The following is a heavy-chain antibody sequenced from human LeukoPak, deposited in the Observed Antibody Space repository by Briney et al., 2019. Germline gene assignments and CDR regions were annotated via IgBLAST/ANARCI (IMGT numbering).Heavy chain of an antibody. V-gene: IGHV5-51*01. CDR1: GYSYTSYW. J-gene: IGHJ6*03. CDR2: IYPGDSDT. CDR3: ARQGAAGKYYYYYMDV. D-gene: IGHD6-13*01. Sequence: GESLKISCKSSGYSYTSYWIGWVRQMPGKGLEWMGIIYPGDSDTRYSPSFQGQVTISADKSINTAYLEWSSLKASDTAIYYCARQGAAGKYYYYYMDVWGKGTTVTVSS.